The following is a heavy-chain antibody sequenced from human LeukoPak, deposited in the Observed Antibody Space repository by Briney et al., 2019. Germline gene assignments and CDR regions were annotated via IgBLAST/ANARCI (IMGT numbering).Heavy chain of an antibody. D-gene: IGHD1-1*01. CDR1: GFTFSSYA. CDR2: ISGSSSYI. Sequence: GGSLRLSCAASGFTFSSYAMSWVRQAPGKGLEWVSAISGSSSYIYYADSVKGRFTISRDNAKNSLYLQMNSLRAEDTAVYYCARDGELERVDAFDIWGQGTMVTVSS. J-gene: IGHJ3*02. CDR3: ARDGELERVDAFDI. V-gene: IGHV3-21*01.